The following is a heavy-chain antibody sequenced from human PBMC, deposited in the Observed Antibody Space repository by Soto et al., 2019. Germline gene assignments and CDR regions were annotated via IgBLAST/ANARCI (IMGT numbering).Heavy chain of an antibody. J-gene: IGHJ4*02. D-gene: IGHD6-19*01. Sequence: GGSLSLSCASSGFTVSSNYMILVRPAPGKGLEWVSAISGSGGSTYYADSVKGRFTISRDNSKNTLYLQMNSLRAEDTAVYYCARRSSGWYFDYWGQGTLVTVSS. V-gene: IGHV3-23*01. CDR2: ISGSGGST. CDR1: GFTVSSNY. CDR3: ARRSSGWYFDY.